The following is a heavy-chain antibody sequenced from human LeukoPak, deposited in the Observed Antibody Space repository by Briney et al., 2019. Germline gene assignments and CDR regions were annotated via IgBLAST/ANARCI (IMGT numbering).Heavy chain of an antibody. D-gene: IGHD3-22*01. CDR2: IYSSGST. CDR3: ARQAYDTGFDAFDI. J-gene: IGHJ3*02. Sequence: SETLSLTCTVSYGSINDYYWNWIRQPAGKGLEWIGRIYSSGSTNCNPSLKSRVTMSVDTSKNQFSLKLNSVTAADTAVYYCARQAYDTGFDAFDIWGQGTMVTVSS. CDR1: YGSINDYY. V-gene: IGHV4-4*07.